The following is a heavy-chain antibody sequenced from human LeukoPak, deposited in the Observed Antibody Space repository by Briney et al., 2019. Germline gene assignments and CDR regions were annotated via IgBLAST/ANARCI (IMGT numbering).Heavy chain of an antibody. Sequence: PSETLPLTCAVSGGSISSSNWWSWVRQPPGKGLEWIGEIYHSGSTNYNPSLKSRVTISVDKSKNQFSLKLSSVTAADTAVYYCARGINYVWGSYRYNWFDPWGQGTLVAVSS. CDR1: GGSISSSNW. J-gene: IGHJ5*02. CDR2: IYHSGST. V-gene: IGHV4-4*02. CDR3: ARGINYVWGSYRYNWFDP. D-gene: IGHD3-16*02.